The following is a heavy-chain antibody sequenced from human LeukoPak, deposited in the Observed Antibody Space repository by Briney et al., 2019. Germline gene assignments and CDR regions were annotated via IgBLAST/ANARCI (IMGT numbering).Heavy chain of an antibody. J-gene: IGHJ3*02. Sequence: PSETLSLTCAVYGGSFSGYYWSWIRQPPGKGLEWIGEINHSGSTNYNPSLKSRVTISVDTSKNQFSLKLSSVTAADTAVYYCARNPRWLQFTRNAFDIWGQGTMVTVSS. D-gene: IGHD5-24*01. CDR2: INHSGST. CDR1: GGSFSGYY. CDR3: ARNPRWLQFTRNAFDI. V-gene: IGHV4-34*01.